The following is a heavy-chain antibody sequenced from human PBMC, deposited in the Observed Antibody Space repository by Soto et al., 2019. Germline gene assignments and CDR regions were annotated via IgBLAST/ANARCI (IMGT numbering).Heavy chain of an antibody. J-gene: IGHJ5*02. D-gene: IGHD1-26*01. V-gene: IGHV3-74*01. CDR3: AKAWEVNWFDP. CDR2: INSDGSST. CDR1: GFTFSTYW. Sequence: GSLRLSCAASGFTFSTYWMQWVRQAPGKGLVWVSRINSDGSSTSYADSVKGRFTISRDNAKNTPYLQMNSLRADDTAVYYCAKAWEVNWFDPWGQGTLVTVSS.